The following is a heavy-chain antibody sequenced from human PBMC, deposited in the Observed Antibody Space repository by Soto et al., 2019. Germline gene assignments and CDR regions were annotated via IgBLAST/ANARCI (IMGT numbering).Heavy chain of an antibody. CDR3: ARDIRSGHDAFDI. CDR2: IYYSGST. D-gene: IGHD2-15*01. J-gene: IGHJ3*02. CDR1: GGSISSGGYY. V-gene: IGHV4-31*03. Sequence: TSETLSLTCTVSGGSISSGGYYWSWIRQHPGKGLEWIGYIYYSGSTYYNPSLKSRVTISVDTSKNQFSLKLSSVTAADTAVYYCARDIRSGHDAFDIWGQGTMVTVSS.